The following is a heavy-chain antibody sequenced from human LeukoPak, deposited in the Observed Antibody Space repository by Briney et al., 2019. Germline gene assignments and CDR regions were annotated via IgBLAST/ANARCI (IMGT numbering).Heavy chain of an antibody. CDR2: ISGSGDST. Sequence: GGSLRLSCAASGFTFSSYAMSWVRQAPGKGLEWVSAISGSGDSTYYADSVKGRFTISRDNSKNTLYLQMNSLRAEDTAVYYCAKASGYSYGFFDYWGLGTLVTVSS. CDR1: GFTFSSYA. J-gene: IGHJ4*02. CDR3: AKASGYSYGFFDY. D-gene: IGHD5-18*01. V-gene: IGHV3-23*01.